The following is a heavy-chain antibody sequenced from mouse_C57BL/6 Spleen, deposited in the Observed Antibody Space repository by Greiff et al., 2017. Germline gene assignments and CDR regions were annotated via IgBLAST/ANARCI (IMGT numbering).Heavy chain of an antibody. J-gene: IGHJ4*01. CDR3: ARDFGTTVSSGAMDY. D-gene: IGHD1-1*01. CDR1: GYSFTGYF. Sequence: VQLQQSGPELVKPGDSVKISCKASGYSFTGYFMNWVMQSHGKSLEWIGRINPYNGDTFYNQKFKGKATLTVDKSSSTAHMELRSLTSEDSAVYYCARDFGTTVSSGAMDYWGQGTSVTVSS. V-gene: IGHV1-20*01. CDR2: INPYNGDT.